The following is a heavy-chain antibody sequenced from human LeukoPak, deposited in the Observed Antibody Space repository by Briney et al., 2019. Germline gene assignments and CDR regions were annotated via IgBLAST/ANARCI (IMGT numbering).Heavy chain of an antibody. J-gene: IGHJ5*02. D-gene: IGHD3-3*01. Sequence: ASVKVSCKASGYTFTSYGISWVRQAPGQGLEWMGWISAYNGNTNYAQKLQGRVTMTTDTSTSTAYMELRSLRSDDTAVYYCARDFDYDFWSGYYGEPKNWFDPWGQGTLVTVSP. CDR3: ARDFDYDFWSGYYGEPKNWFDP. CDR1: GYTFTSYG. CDR2: ISAYNGNT. V-gene: IGHV1-18*01.